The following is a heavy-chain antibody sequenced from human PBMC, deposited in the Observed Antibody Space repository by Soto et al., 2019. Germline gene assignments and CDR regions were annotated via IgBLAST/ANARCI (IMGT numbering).Heavy chain of an antibody. D-gene: IGHD2-15*01. J-gene: IGHJ4*02. Sequence: QVQLVQSGAEVKKPGASVKVSCKASGYTFSNYDINWVRQATGQGLESMGWINPNSGNTGYAQKLQGRVTMTRNISINTAYMELSSLTSEDTAVYYCASEGMRGFVYWGPGTLVTVSS. CDR2: INPNSGNT. CDR3: ASEGMRGFVY. V-gene: IGHV1-8*01. CDR1: GYTFSNYD.